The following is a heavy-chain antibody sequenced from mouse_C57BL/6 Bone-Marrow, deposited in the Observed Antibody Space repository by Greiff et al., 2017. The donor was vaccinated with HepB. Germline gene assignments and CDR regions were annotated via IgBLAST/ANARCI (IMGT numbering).Heavy chain of an antibody. CDR1: GFNIKDDY. D-gene: IGHD2-12*01. CDR3: TTYDNPHSFDY. Sequence: EVNVVESGAELVRPGASVKLSCTASGFNIKDDYMHWVKQRPEQGLEWIGWIDPENGDTEYASKFQGKATITADTSSNTAYLQLSSLTSQDTAVYYCTTYDNPHSFDYCGQVTTLTVSS. CDR2: IDPENGDT. V-gene: IGHV14-4*01. J-gene: IGHJ2*01.